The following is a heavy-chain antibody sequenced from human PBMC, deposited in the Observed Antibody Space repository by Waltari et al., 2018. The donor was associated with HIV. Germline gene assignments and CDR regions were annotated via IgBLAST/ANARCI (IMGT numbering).Heavy chain of an antibody. J-gene: IGHJ4*02. CDR1: GFTFSSSA. D-gene: IGHD1-20*01. CDR2: APYDGRNT. V-gene: IGHV3-30*04. CDR3: ARVVNWNIRRGGYFDY. Sequence: QVQLVESGGGVVQPGRSLRLSCAASGFTFSSSALPCVRQAPGKGLEGVAVAPYDGRNTYYADSVKGRFTIPRDNSKNTLYLQMNSLRAEDTAGYYCARVVNWNIRRGGYFDYRGQGTLVTVSS.